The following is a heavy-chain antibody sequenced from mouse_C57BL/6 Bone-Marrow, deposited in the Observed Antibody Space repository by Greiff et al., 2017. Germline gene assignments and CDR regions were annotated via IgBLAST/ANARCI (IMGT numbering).Heavy chain of an antibody. CDR3: ASDYYGSEGAMDY. J-gene: IGHJ4*01. Sequence: QVQLQQSGPELVRPGASVKISCKAPGYTFTSHWMQWVRQRPGQGLEWIGEIFPGSGSSYYNEKFKGKATLSVDTSSSTAYMQLSSLTSEDSAVYFCASDYYGSEGAMDYWGQGTSVTVSS. CDR2: IFPGSGSS. V-gene: IGHV1-56*01. CDR1: GYTFTSHW. D-gene: IGHD1-1*01.